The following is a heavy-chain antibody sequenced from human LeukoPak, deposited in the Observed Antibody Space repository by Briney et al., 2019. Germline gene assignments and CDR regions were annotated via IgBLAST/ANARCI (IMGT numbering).Heavy chain of an antibody. V-gene: IGHV1-69*05. Sequence: GSSVKVSCKASGGTFSSYAISWVRQAPGQGLEWMGVIIPIFGTANYAQKFQGRVTITTDESTSTAYMELSSLRSEDTAVYYCARRYYYDSSGYYHPWGQGTLVTVSS. CDR3: ARRYYYDSSGYYHP. D-gene: IGHD3-22*01. CDR2: IIPIFGTA. J-gene: IGHJ5*02. CDR1: GGTFSSYA.